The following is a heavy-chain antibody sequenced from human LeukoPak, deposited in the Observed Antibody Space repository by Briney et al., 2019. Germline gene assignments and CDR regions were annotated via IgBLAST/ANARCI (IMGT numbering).Heavy chain of an antibody. CDR3: TRVAGSGSVD. CDR2: INSDAGTT. V-gene: IGHV3-74*01. Sequence: GGSLRLSCAASGFTFSSYGMHWVRQAPGKGLVWVSRINSDAGTTSYADSVKGRFTISRDNAKNTLHLQMNSLRAEDTAVYYCTRVAGSGSVDWGQGTLVTVSS. J-gene: IGHJ4*02. D-gene: IGHD1-26*01. CDR1: GFTFSSYG.